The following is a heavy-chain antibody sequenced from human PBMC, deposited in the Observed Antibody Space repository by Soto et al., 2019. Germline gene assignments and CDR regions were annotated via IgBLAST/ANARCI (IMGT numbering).Heavy chain of an antibody. CDR3: ARLFGRYGWFDP. Sequence: EVQLVESGGGLIQRGGSLRLSCAASGLNVTRNYMSWVRQAPGKGLEWVSVMSSGVYTYYADSVKGRFTISRVNSKNTLFLQINSLITEDTAVYYCARLFGRYGWFDPWGQGTLVTVSS. J-gene: IGHJ5*02. CDR2: MSSGVYT. V-gene: IGHV3-53*01. CDR1: GLNVTRNY. D-gene: IGHD2-21*01.